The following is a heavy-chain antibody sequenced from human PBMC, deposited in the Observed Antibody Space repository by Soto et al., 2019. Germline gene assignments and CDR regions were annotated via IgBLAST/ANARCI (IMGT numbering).Heavy chain of an antibody. J-gene: IGHJ4*02. V-gene: IGHV3-74*01. CDR3: SRVGVVPAAIFLAEKPNNFDY. Sequence: GGSLSLSCAASGFTFSSYWMHWVRQAPGKGLVWVSRFISDGSSTSYADSVKGRFTISRDNAKNTLYLQMNSLRAEDTAVYYFSRVGVVPAAIFLAEKPNNFDYWGQGTLVTVSS. CDR1: GFTFSSYW. CDR2: FISDGSST. D-gene: IGHD2-2*01.